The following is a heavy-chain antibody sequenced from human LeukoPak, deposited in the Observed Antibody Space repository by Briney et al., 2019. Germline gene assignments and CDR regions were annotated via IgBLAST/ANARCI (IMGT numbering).Heavy chain of an antibody. D-gene: IGHD6-13*01. Sequence: GESLQISCKGSGSNFSNYGIGWVRQMPGKGLEWMGLIDPGDSHAIYSPSFQGQVTISADKSISAAYLQWSSLKASDTAMYYCARHGVGAGLAAAYIWGQGTLLTVSS. CDR3: ARHGVGAGLAAAYI. CDR1: GSNFSNYG. J-gene: IGHJ4*02. CDR2: IDPGDSHA. V-gene: IGHV5-51*01.